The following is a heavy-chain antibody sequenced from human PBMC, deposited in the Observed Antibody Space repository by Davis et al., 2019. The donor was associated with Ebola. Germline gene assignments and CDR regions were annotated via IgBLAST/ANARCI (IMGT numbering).Heavy chain of an antibody. CDR1: GGSISSSNW. CDR2: IYHSGST. CDR3: ARGSAMVNRRSLDY. Sequence: PSETLSLTCAVSGGSISSSNWWSWVRQPPGKGLEWIGEIYHSGSTNYNPSLKSRVTISVDKSKNQFSLKLSSVTAADTAVYYCARGSAMVNRRSLDYWGQGTLVTVSS. D-gene: IGHD5-18*01. J-gene: IGHJ4*02. V-gene: IGHV4-4*02.